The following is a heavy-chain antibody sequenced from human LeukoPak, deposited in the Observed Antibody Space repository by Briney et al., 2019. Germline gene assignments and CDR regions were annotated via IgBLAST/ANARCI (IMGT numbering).Heavy chain of an antibody. D-gene: IGHD6-25*01. CDR3: ARGLYRDSSEPFDY. CDR1: GFTVSSNY. J-gene: IGHJ4*02. CDR2: IYSGGST. V-gene: IGHV3-53*04. Sequence: GGSLRLSCAASGFTVSSNYMSWVRQAPGKGLEWVSVIYSGGSTYYADSVKGRFTISRHNSKNTLYLQMNSLRAEDTAVYYCARGLYRDSSEPFDYWGRGTLVTVSS.